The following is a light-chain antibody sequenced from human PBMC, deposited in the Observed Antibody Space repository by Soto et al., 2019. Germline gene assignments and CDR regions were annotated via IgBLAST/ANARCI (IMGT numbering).Light chain of an antibody. V-gene: IGKV3-20*01. CDR2: GAS. J-gene: IGKJ4*01. Sequence: EIVLTQSPGTLSLSPGERAILSCRASQSVRNNYLAWYQQKPGQTPRFLIYGASTRATGIPDRFSGGGSGTDFTLTISRLEPEDFAVYYCQQFGSYPLTFGGGTKVDIK. CDR3: QQFGSYPLT. CDR1: QSVRNNY.